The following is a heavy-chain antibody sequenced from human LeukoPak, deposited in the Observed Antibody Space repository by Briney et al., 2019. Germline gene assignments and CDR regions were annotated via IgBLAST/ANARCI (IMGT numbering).Heavy chain of an antibody. V-gene: IGHV2-70*11. D-gene: IGHD5-18*01. Sequence: SGPTLVNPTQTLTLTCTFSGFSLSTSGMCVSWIRQPPGKALEWLARIDWDDDKYYSTSLKTRLTISKDTSKNQVVLTMTNMDPVDTATYYCARTKGQLWNHYYYYYYMDVWGKGTTVTVSS. CDR2: IDWDDDK. CDR1: GFSLSTSGMC. J-gene: IGHJ6*03. CDR3: ARTKGQLWNHYYYYYYMDV.